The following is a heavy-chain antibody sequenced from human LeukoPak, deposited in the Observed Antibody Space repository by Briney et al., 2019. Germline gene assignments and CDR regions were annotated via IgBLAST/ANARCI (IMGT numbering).Heavy chain of an antibody. CDR1: GYTFTSYG. CDR2: IIPIFGTA. D-gene: IGHD1-26*01. V-gene: IGHV1-69*13. J-gene: IGHJ4*02. CDR3: ARVIVKDGGSSLGLDY. Sequence: GASVKVSCKASGYTFTSYGISWVRQAPGQGLEWMGGIIPIFGTANYAQKFQGRVTITADESTSTAYMELSSLRSEDTAVYYCARVIVKDGGSSLGLDYWGQGTLVTVSS.